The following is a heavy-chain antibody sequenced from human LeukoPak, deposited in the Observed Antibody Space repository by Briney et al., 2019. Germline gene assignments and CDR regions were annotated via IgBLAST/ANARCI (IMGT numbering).Heavy chain of an antibody. CDR2: ISGSGGST. D-gene: IGHD6-19*01. CDR3: ARDDYSSGWYLHFDY. CDR1: GFTFSSYA. Sequence: PGGSLRLSCAASGFTFSSYAMSWVRQAPGKGLEWVSAISGSGGSTYYADSVKGRFTISRDNSKNTLYLQMNSLRAEDTAVYYCARDDYSSGWYLHFDYWGQGTLVTVSS. V-gene: IGHV3-23*01. J-gene: IGHJ4*02.